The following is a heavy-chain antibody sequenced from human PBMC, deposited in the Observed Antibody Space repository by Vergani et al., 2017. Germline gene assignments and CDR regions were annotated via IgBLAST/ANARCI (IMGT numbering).Heavy chain of an antibody. J-gene: IGHJ6*02. D-gene: IGHD2-2*01. Sequence: QVQLVESEGGVVQPGRSLTLSCVASGFTFSSHGMHWVRQAPGKGLEWVAVIWYDGSNKYYGDSVKGRFTISRDNSKNTLYLQMNSLRVEDTAVYYCAKALPAYCSSTSCASGMDVWGQGTTVTVSS. CDR3: AKALPAYCSSTSCASGMDV. CDR2: IWYDGSNK. V-gene: IGHV3-33*06. CDR1: GFTFSSHG.